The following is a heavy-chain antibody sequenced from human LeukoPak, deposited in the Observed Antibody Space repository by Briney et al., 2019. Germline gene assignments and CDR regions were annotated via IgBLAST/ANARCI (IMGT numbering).Heavy chain of an antibody. CDR3: ARDGAARVVTMVRGLGDFFDY. D-gene: IGHD3-10*01. CDR1: GGSISSYY. Sequence: TSETLSLTCTVSGGSISSYYWSWIRQPAGKGLEWIGRIYTSGSTNYNPSLKSRVTMSVDTSKNQFSLKLSSVTAADTAVYYCARDGAARVVTMVRGLGDFFDYWGQGTLVTVSS. J-gene: IGHJ4*02. V-gene: IGHV4-4*07. CDR2: IYTSGST.